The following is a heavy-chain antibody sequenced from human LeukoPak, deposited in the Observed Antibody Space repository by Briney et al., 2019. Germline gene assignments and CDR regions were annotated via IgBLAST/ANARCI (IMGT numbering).Heavy chain of an antibody. CDR3: ARQMPFYDYWSGHPRAYYYMDV. CDR1: GGSISSGDYY. Sequence: SQTLSLTCTVSGGSISSGDYYWSWIRQSPGKGLEWIGSINFSGNTYYTPSLKSRVTISVDTSRNQFSLKVNSVTAADTAVFYCARQMPFYDYWSGHPRAYYYMDVWGKGTTVVVSS. V-gene: IGHV4-30-2*03. J-gene: IGHJ6*03. D-gene: IGHD3-3*01. CDR2: INFSGNT.